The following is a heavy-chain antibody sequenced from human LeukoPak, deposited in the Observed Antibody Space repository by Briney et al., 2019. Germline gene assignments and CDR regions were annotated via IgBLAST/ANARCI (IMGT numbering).Heavy chain of an antibody. CDR3: AREGYNWNYVPYFDY. CDR1: GFTFSSYA. J-gene: IGHJ4*02. CDR2: ISGSGGST. D-gene: IGHD1-7*01. V-gene: IGHV3-23*01. Sequence: GGSLRLSCAASGFTFSSYAMSWVRQAPGKGLEWVSAISGSGGSTYYADSVKGRFTISRDNSKNTLYLQMNSLRSEDTAVYYCAREGYNWNYVPYFDYWGQGTLVTVSS.